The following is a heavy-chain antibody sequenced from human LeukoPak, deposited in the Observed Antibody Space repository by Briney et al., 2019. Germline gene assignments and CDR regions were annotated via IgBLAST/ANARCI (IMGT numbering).Heavy chain of an antibody. CDR2: FDPEDGET. J-gene: IGHJ4*02. V-gene: IGHV1-24*01. CDR3: ATGGGQYKRYFDY. Sequence: ASVKVSCKVSGYTLTELSMHWVRQAPGKGLEWMGGFDPEDGETIYAQKFQGRVTMTEDTSTDTAYMELSSLRSEDTVVYYCATGGGQYKRYFDYWGQGTLVTVSS. D-gene: IGHD2-2*01. CDR1: GYTLTELS.